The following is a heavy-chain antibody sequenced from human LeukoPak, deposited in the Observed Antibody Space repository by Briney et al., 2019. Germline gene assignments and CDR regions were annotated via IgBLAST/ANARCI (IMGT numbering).Heavy chain of an antibody. V-gene: IGHV3-53*04. Sequence: GGSLRLSCAASEFTVSSNYMSWVRQAPGKGLEWVSVIYSGGSTYYADSVKGRFTISRHNSKNTLYLQMNSLRGEDTAVYYCATIGGDYVSFDNWGQGTLVTVPP. J-gene: IGHJ4*02. CDR1: EFTVSSNY. D-gene: IGHD4-17*01. CDR2: IYSGGST. CDR3: ATIGGDYVSFDN.